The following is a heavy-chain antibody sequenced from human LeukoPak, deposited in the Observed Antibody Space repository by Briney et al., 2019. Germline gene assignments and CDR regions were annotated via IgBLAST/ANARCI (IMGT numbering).Heavy chain of an antibody. J-gene: IGHJ4*02. V-gene: IGHV4-4*07. CDR2: IYTSGST. D-gene: IGHD6-13*01. Sequence: SETLSLTCTVSGGSISSYYWSWIRQPAGKGLEWIGRIYTSGSTNYNPSLKSRVTMSVDTSKNQFSLKLSSVTAADTAVYYCARAGYSSNYYYFDYWGQGTLVTVSS. CDR3: ARAGYSSNYYYFDY. CDR1: GGSISSYY.